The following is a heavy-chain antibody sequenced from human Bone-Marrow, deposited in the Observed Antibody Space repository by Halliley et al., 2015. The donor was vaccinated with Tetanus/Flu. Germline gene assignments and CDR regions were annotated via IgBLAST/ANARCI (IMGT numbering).Heavy chain of an antibody. D-gene: IGHD2-15*01. CDR3: VRDLAAGAINYHHDEMDV. Sequence: TLSLTCTVSGGSISGYHWSWVRQPPGGGLEWIAHFYLNGDTEYNPTLKSRASLSVDTSKSQFSLRLISVTTADSAVYYCVRDLAAGAINYHHDEMDVWGQGTTVSVSS. CDR2: FYLNGDT. V-gene: IGHV4-59*01. J-gene: IGHJ6*02. CDR1: GGSISGYH.